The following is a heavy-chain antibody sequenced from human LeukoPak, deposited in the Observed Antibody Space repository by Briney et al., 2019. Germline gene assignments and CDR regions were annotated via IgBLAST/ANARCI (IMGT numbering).Heavy chain of an antibody. CDR3: ARAIARGSGELFPDY. D-gene: IGHD3-10*01. Sequence: SETLSLTCTVSGGAISSGGYWWIWIRQPAGRGLEWIGRISTSGRTHYNASLRSRVTISVDTTNNLFSLRLSAVTAADTAVYYCARAIARGSGELFPDYWGQGTLVTVSS. J-gene: IGHJ4*02. CDR2: ISTSGRT. CDR1: GGAISSGGYW. V-gene: IGHV4-61*02.